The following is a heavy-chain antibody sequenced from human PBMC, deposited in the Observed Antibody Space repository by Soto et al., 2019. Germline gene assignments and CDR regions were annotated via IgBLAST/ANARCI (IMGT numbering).Heavy chain of an antibody. CDR2: INPSGGST. CDR1: GYTFTSYY. Sequence: QVQLVQSGAEVKKPGASVKVSCKASGYTFTSYYMHWVRQAPGQGLEWMGIINPSGGSTSYAQKFQGRVTXXRXTXXSTVYMELSSLRSEDTAVYYCARGVVVAAGDAFDIWGQGTMVTVSS. J-gene: IGHJ3*02. D-gene: IGHD2-15*01. V-gene: IGHV1-46*01. CDR3: ARGVVVAAGDAFDI.